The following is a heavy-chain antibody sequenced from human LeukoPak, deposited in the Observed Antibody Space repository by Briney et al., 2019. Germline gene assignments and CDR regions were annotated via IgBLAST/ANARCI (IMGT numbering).Heavy chain of an antibody. D-gene: IGHD6-13*01. V-gene: IGHV4-61*01. CDR1: GGSISSGSYY. CDR2: IYYSGST. Sequence: SQTLSLTCTVSGGSISSGSYYWSWIRQPPGKGLEWIGYIYYSGSTNYNPSLKSRVTISVDTSKNQFSLKLSSVTAADTAVYYCARDRVRYSSSLDWFDPLGQGTLVTVSS. J-gene: IGHJ5*02. CDR3: ARDRVRYSSSLDWFDP.